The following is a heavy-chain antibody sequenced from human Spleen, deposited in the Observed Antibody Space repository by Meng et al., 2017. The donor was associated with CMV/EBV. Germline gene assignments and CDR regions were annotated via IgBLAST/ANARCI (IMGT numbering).Heavy chain of an antibody. CDR3: ARTYYYGSGNYGMDV. J-gene: IGHJ6*02. CDR1: GFTFSGYW. V-gene: IGHV3-74*01. CDR2: INSDGSRT. Sequence: GGSLRLSCAASGFTFSGYWMHWVRQPPGTGLVWVSRINSDGSRTTYADSVKGRLTISRDNAKNTLYLEMNSLRVEDTAVYYCARTYYYGSGNYGMDVWGQGTTVTVSS. D-gene: IGHD3-10*01.